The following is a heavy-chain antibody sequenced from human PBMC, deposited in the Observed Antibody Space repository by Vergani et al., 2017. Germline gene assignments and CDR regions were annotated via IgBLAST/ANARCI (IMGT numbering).Heavy chain of an antibody. CDR1: GFTFDDYT. J-gene: IGHJ5*02. Sequence: EVQLVESGGVVVQPGGSLRLSCAASGFTFDDYTMHWVCQAPGKGLEWVSLISWDGGSTYYADSVKGRFTISRDNSKNSLYLQMNSLRTEDTALYYCARGHIAAAGTTWFDPWGQGTLVTVSS. CDR3: ARGHIAAAGTTWFDP. D-gene: IGHD6-13*01. V-gene: IGHV3-43*01. CDR2: ISWDGGST.